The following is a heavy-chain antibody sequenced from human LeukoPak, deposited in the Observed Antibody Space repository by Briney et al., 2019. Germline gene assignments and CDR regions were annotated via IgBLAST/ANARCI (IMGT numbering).Heavy chain of an antibody. D-gene: IGHD3-22*01. CDR2: IYYSGST. CDR1: GGSFSGYY. Sequence: PSETLSLTCAVYGGSFSGYYWGWIRQLPGKGLEWIGSIYYSGSTYYNPSLKSRVTISVDTSKNQFSLKLSSVTAADTAVYYCARRKDYDSSGYPFDYWGQGTLVTVSS. CDR3: ARRKDYDSSGYPFDY. V-gene: IGHV4-39*01. J-gene: IGHJ4*02.